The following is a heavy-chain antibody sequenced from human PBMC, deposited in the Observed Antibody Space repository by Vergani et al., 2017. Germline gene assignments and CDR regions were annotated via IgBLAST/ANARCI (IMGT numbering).Heavy chain of an antibody. D-gene: IGHD4-23*01. CDR3: RTGGNQFDDRDY. V-gene: IGHV3-64*01. J-gene: IGHJ4*01. Sequence: EVQLVESGGGLVQPGGSLRLSCEVSGFTFSVQAMHWVRQTPGKRLEYVSTITGDGYNTFYANSVKGRFSVSRDNSKNTLYLHMGSLRREDTAVYYCRTGGNQFDDRDYWGQRTLVTVSS. CDR2: ITGDGYNT. CDR1: GFTFSVQA.